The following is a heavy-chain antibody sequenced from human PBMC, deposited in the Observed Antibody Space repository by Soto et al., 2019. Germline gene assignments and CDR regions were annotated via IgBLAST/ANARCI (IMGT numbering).Heavy chain of an antibody. V-gene: IGHV4-30-4*01. J-gene: IGHJ3*02. Sequence: PSETLSLTCTVSGDFISSGDYYWSWIRQPPGKGLEWLGCIYHTGSAYYNPSLKSRLTLSIDTSKSQFSLKLTSVAAADTAVYCCARRRWTYALDIWGPGTMVTVSS. D-gene: IGHD2-15*01. CDR3: ARRRWTYALDI. CDR1: GDFISSGDYY. CDR2: IYHTGSA.